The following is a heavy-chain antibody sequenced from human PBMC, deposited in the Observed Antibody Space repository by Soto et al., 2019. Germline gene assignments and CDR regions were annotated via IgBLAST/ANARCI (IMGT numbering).Heavy chain of an antibody. J-gene: IGHJ4*02. CDR2: ISYDGSDK. CDR3: AKVGGRGEAGTYYYFDY. D-gene: IGHD1-26*01. V-gene: IGHV3-30*18. Sequence: QVQLVESGGGVVQPGRSLRLSCAASGFIFSSYGMHWVRQAPGKGLEWVAVISYDGSDKYYADSVKGRFTISRDNSKNTLYLQVKSLRVEDTAVYYCAKVGGRGEAGTYYYFDYWGQGTLVTVSS. CDR1: GFIFSSYG.